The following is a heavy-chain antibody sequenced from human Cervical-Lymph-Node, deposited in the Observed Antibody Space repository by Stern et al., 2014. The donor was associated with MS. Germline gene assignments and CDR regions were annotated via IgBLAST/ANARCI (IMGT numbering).Heavy chain of an antibody. J-gene: IGHJ2*01. Sequence: EVPLVQSGAVVKEPGEFLKISCKTSGYSFTNYWIGWLSPVPGQGLEWMGIIYSGATGAKCSLSFLVQVTISADKPTTTAYVQWSSLEASDSATYYCARRAGYCSRTNCYAYWYFDVWGRGTLVTVTS. CDR3: ARRAGYCSRTNCYAYWYFDV. CDR1: GYSFTNYW. D-gene: IGHD2-2*01. V-gene: IGHV5-51*01. CDR2: IYSGATGA.